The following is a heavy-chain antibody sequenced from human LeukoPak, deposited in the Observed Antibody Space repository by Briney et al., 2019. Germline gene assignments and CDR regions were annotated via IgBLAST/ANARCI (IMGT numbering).Heavy chain of an antibody. D-gene: IGHD2-21*02. V-gene: IGHV7-4-1*02. Sequence: VASVKVSCKASGYTFATYTINWVRQAPGQGLEWMGWINTNTGNPTYAQGFTGRFVFSLDTSVSTAYLQISSLKAEDTAVYYCARASSAVPTWWGHFDYWGQGTLVTVSS. CDR3: ARASSAVPTWWGHFDY. CDR2: INTNTGNP. J-gene: IGHJ4*02. CDR1: GYTFATYT.